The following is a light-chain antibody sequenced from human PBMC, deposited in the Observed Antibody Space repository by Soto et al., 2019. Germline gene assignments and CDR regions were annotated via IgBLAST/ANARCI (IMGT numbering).Light chain of an antibody. CDR2: EAS. V-gene: IGKV3-20*01. Sequence: VLPQPPGPLFLLQGERAPLPCRPSQSVSSSYLAWYQQKPGQAPRPLIYEASSRATGIPDRFSGSGSGTDFTLTISRLEPEDVAVYYCQQYGSSLRTFGQGTKVDIK. J-gene: IGKJ1*01. CDR3: QQYGSSLRT. CDR1: QSVSSSY.